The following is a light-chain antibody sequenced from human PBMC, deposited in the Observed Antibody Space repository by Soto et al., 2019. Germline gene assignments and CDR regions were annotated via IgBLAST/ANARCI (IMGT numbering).Light chain of an antibody. CDR2: EIN. J-gene: IGLJ1*01. CDR3: SSFAGSNNFPYV. Sequence: QSALTQPPSASGSPGQSVTISCTGTSSDVGAYDYVSWYQQHPGKAPTLMIYEINKRPSGVPDRFSGSKSGNTASLTVSGLQAEDEADYYCSSFAGSNNFPYVFGTGTKLTVL. CDR1: SSDVGAYDY. V-gene: IGLV2-8*01.